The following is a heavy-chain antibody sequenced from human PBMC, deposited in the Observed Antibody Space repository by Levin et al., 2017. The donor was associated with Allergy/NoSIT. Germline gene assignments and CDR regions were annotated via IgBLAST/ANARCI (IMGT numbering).Heavy chain of an antibody. J-gene: IGHJ4*02. CDR1: GYTFSNYD. CDR3: ARNYYGSGTFED. CDR2: MSPNSGNT. V-gene: IGHV1-8*01. Sequence: ASVKVSCKASGYTFSNYDINWVRQATGQGLEWMGWMSPNSGNTGYAQKFQGRVTMTRDTSINTAYMELNSLRSEDTAVYYCARNYYGSGTFEDWGQGTLVTVSS. D-gene: IGHD3-10*01.